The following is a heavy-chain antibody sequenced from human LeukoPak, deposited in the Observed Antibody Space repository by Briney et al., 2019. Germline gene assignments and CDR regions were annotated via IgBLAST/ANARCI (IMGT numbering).Heavy chain of an antibody. V-gene: IGHV1-2*02. D-gene: IGHD3-10*01. J-gene: IGHJ5*02. Sequence: ASVKVSCKASGYTFTGYYMHWVRQAPGQGLEWMGWINPNSGGTNYAQKFQGRVTITTNTSISTAYMELSNLRSEDTAVYYCARALKGNYYSGSGTYRWFAPWGQGTLVTVSS. CDR2: INPNSGGT. CDR1: GYTFTGYY. CDR3: ARALKGNYYSGSGTYRWFAP.